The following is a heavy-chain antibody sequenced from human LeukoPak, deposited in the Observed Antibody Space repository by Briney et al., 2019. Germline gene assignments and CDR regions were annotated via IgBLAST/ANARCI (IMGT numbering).Heavy chain of an antibody. CDR2: ISGGGAGT. D-gene: IGHD1-14*01. Sequence: GGSLRLSCAASGFTVSSNYMSWVRQAPGKGLEWVSSISGGGAGTYYADSVRGRFTISRDNSKNTLYLQMDSLRAEDTALYYCAKDFVRYNIQFDYWGQGALVTVSS. V-gene: IGHV3-23*01. J-gene: IGHJ4*02. CDR1: GFTVSSNY. CDR3: AKDFVRYNIQFDY.